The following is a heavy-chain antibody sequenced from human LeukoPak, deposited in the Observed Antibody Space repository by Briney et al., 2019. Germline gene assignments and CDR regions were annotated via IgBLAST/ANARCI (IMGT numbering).Heavy chain of an antibody. CDR3: ARGPRFSLVWFGESYGY. CDR2: INHSEST. CDR1: CESYSGYY. V-gene: IGHV4-34*01. J-gene: IGHJ4*02. D-gene: IGHD3-10*01. Sequence: SETLSLTYGVSCESYSGYYWSWIRQPPGKGLEWIGEINHSESTNYNPSHKSRVTRLVDTSKTQFSLKLSSVTAADTALYYWARGPRFSLVWFGESYGYWGQGILVMVSS.